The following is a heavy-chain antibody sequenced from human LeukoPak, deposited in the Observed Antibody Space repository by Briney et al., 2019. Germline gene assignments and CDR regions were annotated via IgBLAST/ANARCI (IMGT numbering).Heavy chain of an antibody. Sequence: GGSLRLSCAASGFTFSSYAMSWVRQAPGKGLEWVSAISGSGGSTYYADSVKGRFTISRDNSKNTLYLQMNSLRAEDTAVYYCAKTRYYDFWSGYSNWFDPWGRGTLVTVSS. CDR3: AKTRYYDFWSGYSNWFDP. CDR1: GFTFSSYA. V-gene: IGHV3-23*01. D-gene: IGHD3-3*01. J-gene: IGHJ5*02. CDR2: ISGSGGST.